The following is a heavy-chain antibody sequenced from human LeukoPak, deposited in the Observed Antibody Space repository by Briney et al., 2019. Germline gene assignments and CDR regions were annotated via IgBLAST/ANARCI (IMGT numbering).Heavy chain of an antibody. J-gene: IGHJ6*03. CDR1: GGSISSYY. D-gene: IGHD3-10*01. V-gene: IGHV4-59*01. Sequence: PSETLSCTCTVSGGSISSYYWSWIRQSPGKGLECIGYIHYTVSTNYNPAVKSRVTISVETSKNQFSLKLKSVTAADTAVYYCARGRSSMVRGYYYYYMDVWGKGTTVTVSS. CDR2: IHYTVST. CDR3: ARGRSSMVRGYYYYYMDV.